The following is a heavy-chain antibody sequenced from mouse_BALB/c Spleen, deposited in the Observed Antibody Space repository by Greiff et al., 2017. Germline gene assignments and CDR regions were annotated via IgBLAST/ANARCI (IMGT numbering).Heavy chain of an antibody. V-gene: IGHV1-7*01. CDR3: ARRITTSDV. Sequence: QVQLKESGAELAKPGASVKMSCKASGYTFTSYWMHWVKQRPGQGLEWIGYINPSTGYTEYNQKFKDKATLTADKSSSTAYMQLSSLTSEDSAVYYCARRITTSDVWGAGTTVTVSS. D-gene: IGHD1-1*01. CDR2: INPSTGYT. CDR1: GYTFTSYW. J-gene: IGHJ1*01.